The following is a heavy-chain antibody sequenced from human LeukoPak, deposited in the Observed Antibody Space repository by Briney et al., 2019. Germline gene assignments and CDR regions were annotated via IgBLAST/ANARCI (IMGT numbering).Heavy chain of an antibody. CDR2: ISYDGSNK. J-gene: IGHJ4*02. D-gene: IGHD5-12*01. V-gene: IGHV3-30-3*01. CDR3: ARETPGEMATNPGDY. CDR1: GFTFSSYA. Sequence: PGGSLRLSCAASGFTFSSYAMHRVRQAPGKGLEWVAVISYDGSNKYYADSVKGRFTISRDNSKNTLYLQMNSLRAEDTAVYYCARETPGEMATNPGDYWGQGTLVTVSS.